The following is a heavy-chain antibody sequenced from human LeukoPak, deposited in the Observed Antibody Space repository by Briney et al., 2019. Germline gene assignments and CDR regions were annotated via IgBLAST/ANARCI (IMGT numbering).Heavy chain of an antibody. CDR3: ARDRAVNYDILTGYYPLFDY. CDR2: IYTSGST. D-gene: IGHD3-9*01. V-gene: IGHV4-4*07. Sequence: PSETLSLTCTVSGGSISSYYWSWIRQPAGKGLEWIGRIYTSGSTNCNPSLKSRVTMSVDTSKNQFSLKLSSVTAADTAVYYCARDRAVNYDILTGYYPLFDYWGQGTLVTVSS. CDR1: GGSISSYY. J-gene: IGHJ4*02.